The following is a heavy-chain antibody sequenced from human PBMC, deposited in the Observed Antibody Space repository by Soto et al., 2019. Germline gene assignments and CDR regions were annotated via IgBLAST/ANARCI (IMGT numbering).Heavy chain of an antibody. V-gene: IGHV3-74*01. CDR3: ARGGAMGVDY. CDR2: IYFDGITT. J-gene: IGHJ4*02. CDR1: GFTFNTHW. D-gene: IGHD1-26*01. Sequence: GGSLRLSCTASGFTFNTHWMHWVRQAPGKGLVWVSRIYFDGITTNYADSVKCRLTVSRDNAKNTVYLHVNTLRDEDTAVYYCARGGAMGVDYWGQGTLVTVSS.